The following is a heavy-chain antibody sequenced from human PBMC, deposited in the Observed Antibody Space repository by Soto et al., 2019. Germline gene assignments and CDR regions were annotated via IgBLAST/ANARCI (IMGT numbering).Heavy chain of an antibody. CDR3: ARPDFGDYWYFDL. CDR1: GGTFSSHT. J-gene: IGHJ2*01. D-gene: IGHD4-17*01. Sequence: QDQLVQSGAEVKKPGSSVKVSCKASGGTFSSHTFSWVRQAPGQGLEWMGRIIPALGTATYAQKFQGRVPLTADESATTVYMELNSLRSEDTAVYYCARPDFGDYWYFDLWGRGTLVTVSS. V-gene: IGHV1-69*08. CDR2: IIPALGTA.